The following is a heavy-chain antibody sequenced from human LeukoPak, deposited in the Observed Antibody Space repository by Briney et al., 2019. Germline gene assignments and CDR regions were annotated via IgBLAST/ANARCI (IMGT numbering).Heavy chain of an antibody. CDR2: IIPIFGTA. CDR1: GGTFSSYA. CDR3: ARLWGSVGAPGFDY. Sequence: GSSAKVSCKASGGTFSSYAMSWVRQAPGQGLEWMGRIIPIFGTANYAQKFQGRVTITTDESTSTAYMELSSLRSDDTAVYYCARLWGSVGAPGFDYWGQGTLVTVSS. J-gene: IGHJ4*02. D-gene: IGHD1-26*01. V-gene: IGHV1-69*05.